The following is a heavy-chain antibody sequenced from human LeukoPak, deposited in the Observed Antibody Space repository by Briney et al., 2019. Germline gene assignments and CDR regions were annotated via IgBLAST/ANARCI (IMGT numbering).Heavy chain of an antibody. V-gene: IGHV3-30*18. CDR3: AEGMCLSGSYADAFDS. CDR2: ISYDGSNK. D-gene: IGHD1-26*01. CDR1: AFTSRRYG. Sequence: GSLRLSCAASAFTSRRYGMHWVGPAPGKGLEWGAVISYDGSNKYYADSVKGGFTISRDNSKNTLYLQMNSLRAEDTAVYYCAEGMCLSGSYADAFDSWGQGAMVTVSS. J-gene: IGHJ3*02.